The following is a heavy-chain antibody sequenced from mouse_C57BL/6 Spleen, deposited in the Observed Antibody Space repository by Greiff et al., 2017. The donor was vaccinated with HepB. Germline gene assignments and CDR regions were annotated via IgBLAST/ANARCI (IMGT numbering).Heavy chain of an antibody. CDR1: GYSITSGYY. D-gene: IGHD2-1*01. CDR2: ISYDGSN. J-gene: IGHJ1*03. Sequence: DVKLQESGPGLVKPSQSLSLTCSVTGYSITSGYYWNWIRQFPGNKLEWMGYISYDGSNNYNPSLKNRISITRDTSKNQFLLKLNSVTTEDTATYYCAREGGYGNYEGYFDVWGTGTTVTVSS. CDR3: AREGGYGNYEGYFDV. V-gene: IGHV3-6*01.